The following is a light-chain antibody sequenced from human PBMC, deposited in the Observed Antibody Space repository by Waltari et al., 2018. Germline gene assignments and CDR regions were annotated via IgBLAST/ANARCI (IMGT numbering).Light chain of an antibody. Sequence: VLTPTPLTLSVTPGQPLSISCKSSQTLLHSDGNTFLFWYMQKPGQSPHLLIYDVSSRFSGVPDRFSGSGSGTDFTLKISRVEAEDTGVYYCMQGVHLPLTFGGGTKVEI. CDR2: DVS. CDR3: MQGVHLPLT. J-gene: IGKJ4*01. V-gene: IGKV2-29*03. CDR1: QTLLHSDGNTF.